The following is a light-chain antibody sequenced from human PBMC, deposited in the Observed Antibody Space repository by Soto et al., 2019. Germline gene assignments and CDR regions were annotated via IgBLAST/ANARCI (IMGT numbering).Light chain of an antibody. CDR3: VLYMRSGISV. Sequence: QTVVTQEPSFSVSPGGTVTLTCGLSSDSVSASHSPSWYQQTPGQAPRTLIYNTNTRSSGVPDRFSGSILGNRAALTITGAQADDESDYYCVLYMRSGISVFGRGTKVTVL. CDR2: NTN. CDR1: SDSVSASHS. J-gene: IGLJ2*01. V-gene: IGLV8-61*01.